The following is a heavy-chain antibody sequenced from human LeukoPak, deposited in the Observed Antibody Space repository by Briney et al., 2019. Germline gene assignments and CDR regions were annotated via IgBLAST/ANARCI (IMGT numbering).Heavy chain of an antibody. J-gene: IGHJ4*02. CDR1: GFTFSSYW. D-gene: IGHD6-13*01. CDR3: AKVALAAAGTYYFDY. Sequence: GGSLRLSCAASGFTFSSYWMHWVRQAPGKGLVWVSRINSDGSSTSYADSVKGRFTISRDNSKNTLYLQMNSLRAEDTAVYYCAKVALAAAGTYYFDYWGQGTLVTVSS. CDR2: INSDGSST. V-gene: IGHV3-74*01.